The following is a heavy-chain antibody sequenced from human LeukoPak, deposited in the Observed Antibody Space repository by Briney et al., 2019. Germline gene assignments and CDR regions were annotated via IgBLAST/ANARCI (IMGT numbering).Heavy chain of an antibody. J-gene: IGHJ4*02. D-gene: IGHD3-3*01. CDR3: ARGGYDFWSGLQYY. CDR2: ISYDGSNK. Sequence: PGGSLRLSCAASGFTFSSYAMHWVRQAPGKGLEWVAVISYDGSNKYYADSVKGRFTISRDNSKNTLYLQMNSLRAEDTAVYYCARGGYDFWSGLQYYWGQGTLVTVSS. CDR1: GFTFSSYA. V-gene: IGHV3-30*04.